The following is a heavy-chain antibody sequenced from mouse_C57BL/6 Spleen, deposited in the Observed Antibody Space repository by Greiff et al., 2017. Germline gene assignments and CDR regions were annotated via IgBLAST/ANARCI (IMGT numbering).Heavy chain of an antibody. CDR1: GFTFSDYY. Sequence: EVMLVESEGGLVQPGSSMKLSCTASGFTFSDYYMAWVRQVPEKGLEWVANINYDDSSTYYLDSLKSRFILSRDNAKNILYLQMSSLKSEDTATYYCARLDVSGLAYWGQGTLVTVSA. CDR2: INYDDSST. J-gene: IGHJ3*01. CDR3: ARLDVSGLAY. V-gene: IGHV5-16*01.